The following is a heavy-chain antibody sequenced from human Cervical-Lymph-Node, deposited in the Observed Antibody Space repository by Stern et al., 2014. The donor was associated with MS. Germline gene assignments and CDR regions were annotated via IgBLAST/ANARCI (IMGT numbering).Heavy chain of an antibody. CDR2: IYYSGST. J-gene: IGHJ6*02. D-gene: IGHD4-23*01. Sequence: QVQLQESGPGLVKPSETLSLTCTVSGGSISSYYWSWIRQPPGQGLEWIGYIYYSGSTNYNPSLKSRVTISVDTSKNQFSLKLSSVTAADTAVYYCARDFRWGLHPYYYYGMDVWGQGTTVTVSS. CDR3: ARDFRWGLHPYYYYGMDV. CDR1: GGSISSYY. V-gene: IGHV4-59*01.